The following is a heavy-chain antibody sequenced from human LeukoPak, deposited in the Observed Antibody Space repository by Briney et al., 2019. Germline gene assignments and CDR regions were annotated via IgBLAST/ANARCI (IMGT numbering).Heavy chain of an antibody. V-gene: IGHV1-2*02. CDR3: ARGGYCSSTSCRLSLDY. J-gene: IGHJ4*02. CDR2: INPNSGGT. CDR1: GYTFTDYY. D-gene: IGHD2-2*01. Sequence: ASVKVSCKASGYTFTDYYMHWVRQAPGQGLEWMGWINPNSGGTNYAQKFQGRVTMTRDTSISTAYMELSRLRSDDTAVYYCARGGYCSSTSCRLSLDYWGQGTLVTVSS.